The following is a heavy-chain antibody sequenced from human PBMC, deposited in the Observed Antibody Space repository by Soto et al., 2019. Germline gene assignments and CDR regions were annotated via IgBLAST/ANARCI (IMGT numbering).Heavy chain of an antibody. D-gene: IGHD3-22*01. V-gene: IGHV3-74*01. CDR1: GFTFSSYW. CDR2: INSDGSST. J-gene: IGHJ6*02. CDR3: TTDSSGYYPQPEYYYGMDV. Sequence: GGSLRLSCAASGFTFSSYWMHWVRQAPGKGLVWVSRINSDGSSTSYADSVKGRFTISRDNAKNTLYLQMNSLRAEDTAVYYCTTDSSGYYPQPEYYYGMDVWGQGTTVTVSS.